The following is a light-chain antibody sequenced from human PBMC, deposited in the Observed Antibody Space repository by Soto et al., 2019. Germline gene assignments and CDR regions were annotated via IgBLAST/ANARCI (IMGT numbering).Light chain of an antibody. Sequence: EIVLTQSPGTLSLSPGERATLSCRARQSVSSSYLAWYQQKPGQAPRLLIYGASSRATGIPDRFSGSGSGTDFTLTISRLEPEDFAVYYCQQYGSSLEVTFGGGTKVEIK. CDR3: QQYGSSLEVT. CDR1: QSVSSSY. V-gene: IGKV3-20*01. CDR2: GAS. J-gene: IGKJ4*01.